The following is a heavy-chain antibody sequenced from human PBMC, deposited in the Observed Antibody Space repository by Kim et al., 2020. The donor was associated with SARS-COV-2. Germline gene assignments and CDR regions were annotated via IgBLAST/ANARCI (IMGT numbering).Heavy chain of an antibody. V-gene: IGHV3-15*01. Sequence: GGSLRLSCAASGFTFSNAWMSWVRQAPGKGLEWVGRIKSKTDGGTTDYAAPVKGRFTISRDDSKNTLYLQMNSLKTEDTAVYYCLTYYYDSSGYYYRRLAFDIWGQGTMVTVSS. D-gene: IGHD3-22*01. CDR1: GFTFSNAW. CDR3: LTYYYDSSGYYYRRLAFDI. J-gene: IGHJ3*02. CDR2: IKSKTDGGTT.